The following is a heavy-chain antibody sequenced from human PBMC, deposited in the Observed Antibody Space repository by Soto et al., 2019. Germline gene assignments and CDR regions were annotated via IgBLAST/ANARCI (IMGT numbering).Heavy chain of an antibody. CDR2: IYYSGST. V-gene: IGHV4-31*03. D-gene: IGHD3-3*01. CDR3: ARARFSQWSQDYYGLDV. Sequence: SETLSLTCTVSGGSISSGGYYWSWIRQHPGKGLEWIGYIYYSGSTYYNPSLKSRVTISVDTSKNQFSLKLSSVTAADTAVYYCARARFSQWSQDYYGLDVWGQGTTVTVS. J-gene: IGHJ6*02. CDR1: GGSISSGGYY.